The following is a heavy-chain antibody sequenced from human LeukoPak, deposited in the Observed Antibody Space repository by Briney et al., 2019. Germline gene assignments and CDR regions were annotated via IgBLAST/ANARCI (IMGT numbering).Heavy chain of an antibody. V-gene: IGHV3-7*01. J-gene: IGHJ3*02. CDR2: IKKDGSEM. CDR3: ARQETSSYNGAFDI. Sequence: GGSLRLSCAASGFTFSSYWMSWVRQAPGKGLEWVANIKKDGSEMYYVDSVKGRFTISRDNAKNSLYLQMNSLRADDTAVYHCARQETSSYNGAFDIWGQGTMVTVSS. CDR1: GFTFSSYW. D-gene: IGHD1-26*01.